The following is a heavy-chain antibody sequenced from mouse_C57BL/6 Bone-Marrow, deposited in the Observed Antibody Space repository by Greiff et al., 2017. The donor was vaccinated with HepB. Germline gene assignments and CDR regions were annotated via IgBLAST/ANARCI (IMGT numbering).Heavy chain of an antibody. V-gene: IGHV1-15*01. CDR2: IDPETGGT. J-gene: IGHJ4*01. CDR1: GYTFTDYE. CDR3: TRSGYYGSSPYYYAMDY. Sequence: QVHVKQSGAELVRPGASVTLSCKASGYTFTDYEMHWVKQTPVHGLEWIGAIDPETGGTAYNQKFKGKAILTADKSSSTAYMELRSLTSEDSAVYYCTRSGYYGSSPYYYAMDYWGQGTSVTVSS. D-gene: IGHD1-1*01.